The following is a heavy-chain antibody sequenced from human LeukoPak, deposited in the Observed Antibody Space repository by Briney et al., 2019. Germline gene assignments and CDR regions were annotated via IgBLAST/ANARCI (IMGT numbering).Heavy chain of an antibody. J-gene: IGHJ6*02. V-gene: IGHV3-21*01. CDR2: ISSSSSHI. Sequence: GGSLRLSCAASGFTFRSYSMNWVRQAPGKGLEWVSSISSSSSHIHYADSVKGRFTISRDNAKNSLYLQMNSLRAEDTAVYNCARDRGSREDGMDVWGQGTTVTVSS. D-gene: IGHD1-26*01. CDR3: ARDRGSREDGMDV. CDR1: GFTFRSYS.